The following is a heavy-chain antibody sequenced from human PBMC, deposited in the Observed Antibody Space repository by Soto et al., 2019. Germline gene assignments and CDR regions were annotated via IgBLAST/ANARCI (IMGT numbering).Heavy chain of an antibody. CDR3: TSTIVVVVAATSKVSDY. Sequence: EVQLVESGGGLVQPGGSLKLSCAASGFTFSGSAMHWVRQASGKGLEWVGRIRSKANSYATAYAASVKGRFTISRDDSKNTAYLQMNSLKTEDTAVYYCTSTIVVVVAATSKVSDYWGQGTLVTVSS. CDR2: IRSKANSYAT. D-gene: IGHD2-15*01. V-gene: IGHV3-73*01. CDR1: GFTFSGSA. J-gene: IGHJ4*02.